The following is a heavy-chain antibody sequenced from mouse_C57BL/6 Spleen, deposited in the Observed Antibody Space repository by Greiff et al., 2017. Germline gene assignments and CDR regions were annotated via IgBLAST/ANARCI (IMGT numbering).Heavy chain of an antibody. CDR2: IYPGSGST. D-gene: IGHD1-1*01. CDR3: ARWDYYGSSLFAY. CDR1: GYTFTSYW. J-gene: IGHJ3*01. Sequence: QVQLQQPGAELVKPGASVKMSCKASGYTFTSYWITWVKQRPGQGLAWIGDIYPGSGSTNYNEKFKSKATLTVDTSSSTAYMQLSSLTSEDSAVYYCARWDYYGSSLFAYWGQGTLVTVSA. V-gene: IGHV1-55*01.